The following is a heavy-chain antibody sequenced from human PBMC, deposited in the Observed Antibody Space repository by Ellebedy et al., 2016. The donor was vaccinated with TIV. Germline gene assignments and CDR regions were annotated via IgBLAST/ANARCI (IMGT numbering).Heavy chain of an antibody. Sequence: GESLKISXAASGFNFSSYAMSWVRQAPGKGLEWVSAITGSGGSTYYADSMKGRFTISRDNSKNTLFLQVNSLRAEDTAVYYCAKDQEYFDYMDVWGKGTTVTVSS. J-gene: IGHJ6*03. CDR3: AKDQEYFDYMDV. V-gene: IGHV3-23*01. CDR2: ITGSGGST. CDR1: GFNFSSYA.